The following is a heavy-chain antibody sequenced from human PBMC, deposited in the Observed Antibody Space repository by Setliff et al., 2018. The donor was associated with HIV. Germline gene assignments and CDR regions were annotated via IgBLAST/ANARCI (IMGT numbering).Heavy chain of an antibody. D-gene: IGHD2-2*01. V-gene: IGHV4-34*01. J-gene: IGHJ6*02. CDR3: ARGHCSGTNCYGVDYYGMDV. CDR2: IYHSEYT. CDR1: GGSSNDYY. Sequence: PSETLSLTCAVYGGSSNDYYWTWVRQPPGKGLEWIGEIYHSEYTNYNASLKSRVSMSVDKSKNQFSLKLTSVTAADTAVYYCARGHCSGTNCYGVDYYGMDVWGQGTTVTVSS.